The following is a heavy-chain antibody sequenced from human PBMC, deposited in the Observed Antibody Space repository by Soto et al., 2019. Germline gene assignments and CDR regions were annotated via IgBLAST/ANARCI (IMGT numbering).Heavy chain of an antibody. CDR3: ARATHGAHWFDP. J-gene: IGHJ5*02. V-gene: IGHV6-1*01. D-gene: IGHD2-8*01. CDR2: TYYSSKWYN. Sequence: QTLSLTCAISGDSVSSNSATWNWVRQSPSRGLEWLGRTYYSSKWYNEYAVSLKSRIAINPDTSKNQFSLHLNSVTPEDTAVYSCARATHGAHWFDPWGQGTLVTVSS. CDR1: GDSVSSNSAT.